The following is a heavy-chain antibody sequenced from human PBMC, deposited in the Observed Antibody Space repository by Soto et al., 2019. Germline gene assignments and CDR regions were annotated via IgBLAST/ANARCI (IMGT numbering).Heavy chain of an antibody. CDR2: IIPIFGTA. V-gene: IGHV1-69*01. CDR3: ARENPGHSDAFDI. CDR1: GGTFSSYA. Sequence: QVQLVQSGAEVKKPGSSVKVSCKASGGTFSSYAISWVRQAPGQGLEWMGGIIPIFGTANYAQKFQGRVTVAAGESTGRGYMELSSLRPEGTAVYYCARENPGHSDAFDIWGQGTMVTVST. J-gene: IGHJ3*02.